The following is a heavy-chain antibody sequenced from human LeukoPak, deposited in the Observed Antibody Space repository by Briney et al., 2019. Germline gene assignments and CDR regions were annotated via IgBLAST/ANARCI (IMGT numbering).Heavy chain of an antibody. CDR2: IYHSGST. D-gene: IGHD6-13*01. CDR1: GYSISSGYY. J-gene: IGHJ4*02. V-gene: IGHV4-38-2*02. Sequence: PSETLSLTCTVSGYSISSGYYWGWIRQPPGKGLEWIGSIYHSGSTYYNPSLKSRVTISVDTSKNQFSLKLSSVTAADTAVYYCAREAAAAGTGGYFDYWGQGTLVTVSS. CDR3: AREAAAAGTGGYFDY.